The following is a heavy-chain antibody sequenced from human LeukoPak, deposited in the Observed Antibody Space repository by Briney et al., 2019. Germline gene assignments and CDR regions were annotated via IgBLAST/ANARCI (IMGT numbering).Heavy chain of an antibody. V-gene: IGHV4-59*01. J-gene: IGHJ6*04. D-gene: IGHD6-25*01. Sequence: SETLSLTCTVSGGSINSFFWNWIRQPPGKGLEWIGYISFSGITNYNPSLQSRVSMSVDTSKNEFSLRLSSVTAADTAVYYCARGGSRQNFYYYGLDVGAKGTTVPVSS. CDR3: ARGGSRQNFYYYGLDV. CDR1: GGSINSFF. CDR2: ISFSGIT.